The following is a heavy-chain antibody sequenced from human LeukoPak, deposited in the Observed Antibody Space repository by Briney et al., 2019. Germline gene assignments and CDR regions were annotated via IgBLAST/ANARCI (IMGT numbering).Heavy chain of an antibody. V-gene: IGHV3-23*01. Sequence: GGSLRLSCAASGFIFSSYSMSWVRRAPGKGLEWVSVISGSGGSTYYADSVKGRFSISRDNSKNTLYLQMNSLRAEDTAVYYCAKRDSGTYSRYFDHLGQGTLVTVSS. D-gene: IGHD1-26*01. CDR1: GFIFSSYS. J-gene: IGHJ4*02. CDR2: ISGSGGST. CDR3: AKRDSGTYSRYFDH.